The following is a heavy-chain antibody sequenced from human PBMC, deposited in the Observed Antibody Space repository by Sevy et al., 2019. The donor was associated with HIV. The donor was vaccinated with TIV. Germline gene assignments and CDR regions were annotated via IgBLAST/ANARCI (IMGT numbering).Heavy chain of an antibody. CDR3: AKYSGSFGGGFDY. CDR2: ISGSGGST. CDR1: GFTFSSYA. V-gene: IGHV3-23*01. Sequence: GGSLRLSCAASGFTFSSYAMSWVRQAPGKGLERVSAISGSGGSTYYADSVKGRFTISRDNSKNTLYLQMNSLRAEDTAVYYCAKYSGSFGGGFDYWGQGTLVTVSS. D-gene: IGHD1-26*01. J-gene: IGHJ4*02.